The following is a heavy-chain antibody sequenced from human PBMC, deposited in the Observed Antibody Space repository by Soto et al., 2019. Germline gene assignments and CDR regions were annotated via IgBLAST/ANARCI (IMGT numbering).Heavy chain of an antibody. Sequence: SETLSLSCTVSGGSISSHYWSWIRQPPGKGLEWIGYIYYSGSTNYNPSLKSRVTISVDTSKNQFSLKLSSVTAADTAVYYCARPPTVTTEYFQHWGQGTLVTVSS. CDR3: ARPPTVTTEYFQH. D-gene: IGHD4-17*01. CDR2: IYYSGST. J-gene: IGHJ1*01. V-gene: IGHV4-59*11. CDR1: GGSISSHY.